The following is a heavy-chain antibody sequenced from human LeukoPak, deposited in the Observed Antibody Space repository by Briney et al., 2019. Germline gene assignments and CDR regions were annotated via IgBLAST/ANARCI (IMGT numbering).Heavy chain of an antibody. CDR2: IYYSGSA. D-gene: IGHD3-16*01. CDR3: ARTWGGPFDY. V-gene: IGHV4-39*07. Sequence: SETLSLTCTVSGGSISSSSYYWGWIRQPPRKGLEWIGSIYYSGSAYYNPSLNSRVTISGDTSKTQFSLKLSSVTAAATAVHYFARTWGGPFDYWGQGTLVTVSS. J-gene: IGHJ4*02. CDR1: GGSISSSSYY.